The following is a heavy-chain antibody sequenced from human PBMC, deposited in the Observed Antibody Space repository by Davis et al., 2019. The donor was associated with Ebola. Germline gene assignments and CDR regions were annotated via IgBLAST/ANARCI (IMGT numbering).Heavy chain of an antibody. CDR2: ISYDGSNK. CDR3: ARGVELSYFDY. J-gene: IGHJ4*02. Sequence: PGGSLRLSCAASGFTFSSYAMHWVRQAPGKGLEWVAVISYDGSNKYYADSVKGRFTISRDNSKNTLYLQMNSLRAEDTAVYYCARGVELSYFDYWGQGTLVTVSS. V-gene: IGHV3-30-3*01. D-gene: IGHD1-7*01. CDR1: GFTFSSYA.